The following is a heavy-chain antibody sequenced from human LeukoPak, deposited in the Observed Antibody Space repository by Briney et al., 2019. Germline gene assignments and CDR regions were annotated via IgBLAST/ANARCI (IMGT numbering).Heavy chain of an antibody. V-gene: IGHV1-2*06. Sequence: ASVKVSCKASGGTFSSYAISWVRQAPGQGLEWMGRINPNSGGTNYAQKFQGRVTMTRDTSISTAYMELSRLRSDDTAVYYCARGLEMATISSVGWGQGTLVTVSS. CDR3: ARGLEMATISSVG. CDR1: GGTFSSYA. CDR2: INPNSGGT. D-gene: IGHD5-24*01. J-gene: IGHJ4*02.